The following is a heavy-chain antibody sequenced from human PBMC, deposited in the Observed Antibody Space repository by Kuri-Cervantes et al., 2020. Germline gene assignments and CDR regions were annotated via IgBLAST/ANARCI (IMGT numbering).Heavy chain of an antibody. Sequence: ETLSLTCAASGFTFSSYAMSWVRQAPGKGLEWVSAISGSGGSTYYADSVKGRFTISRDNSKNTLYLQMNSLRAEDTAVYYCAKDGDYYDSSGYFQHWGQGTLVTVSS. CDR3: AKDGDYYDSSGYFQH. D-gene: IGHD3-22*01. CDR1: GFTFSSYA. CDR2: ISGSGGST. J-gene: IGHJ1*01. V-gene: IGHV3-23*01.